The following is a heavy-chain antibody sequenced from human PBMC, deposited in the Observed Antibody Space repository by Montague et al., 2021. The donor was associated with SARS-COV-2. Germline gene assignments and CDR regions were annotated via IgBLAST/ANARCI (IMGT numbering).Heavy chain of an antibody. J-gene: IGHJ4*02. CDR3: VTAGSYFDWLPLVY. CDR1: GESFSGYY. Sequence: SETLSLTCAVYGESFSGYYWTWIRQPPGKGLEWIGDINHRGSTKYNPSLKSRVTISVDTSKNQFSLNVNSVAASDTAVYYCVTAGSYFDWLPLVYWGQGSLVAVSS. CDR2: INHRGST. D-gene: IGHD3-9*01. V-gene: IGHV4-34*01.